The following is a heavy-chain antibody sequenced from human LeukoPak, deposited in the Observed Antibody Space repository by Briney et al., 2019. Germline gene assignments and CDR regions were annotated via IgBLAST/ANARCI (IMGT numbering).Heavy chain of an antibody. V-gene: IGHV1-18*01. CDR1: GYTFASYG. CDR3: ARVHYDILTGYSYFDY. D-gene: IGHD3-9*01. Sequence: ASVKVSCKASGYTFASYGISWVRQAPGQGLEWMGWISAYNDNTNYAQKLQGRVTMTTDASTSTAYMELRSLRSDDTAVYYCARVHYDILTGYSYFDYWGQGTLVTVSS. CDR2: ISAYNDNT. J-gene: IGHJ4*02.